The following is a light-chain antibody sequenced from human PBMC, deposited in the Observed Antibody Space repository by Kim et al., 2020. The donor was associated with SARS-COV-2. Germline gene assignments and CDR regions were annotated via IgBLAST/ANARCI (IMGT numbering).Light chain of an antibody. Sequence: QSVLTQPPSASGTPGQRVTISCSGSSSNIGSNIVNWYQQLPGTAPKLLIYSNNQRPSGVPDRFSGSKSGTSASLAISGLQSVDEADYYCAAWDDSLNSPGEVFGTGTKLTVL. J-gene: IGLJ3*02. CDR3: AAWDDSLNSPGEV. CDR2: SNN. CDR1: SSNIGSNI. V-gene: IGLV1-44*01.